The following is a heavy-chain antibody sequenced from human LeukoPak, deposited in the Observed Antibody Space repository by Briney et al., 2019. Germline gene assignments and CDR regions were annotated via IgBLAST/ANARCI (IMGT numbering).Heavy chain of an antibody. D-gene: IGHD1-26*01. V-gene: IGHV3-23*01. CDR2: ISGSGDGT. CDR1: GFTFSSYG. CDR3: AKGRWELLTDAFDI. Sequence: GGSLRLSCAASGFTFSSYGMNWVRQAPGKGLEWVSGISGSGDGTKYADSVKGRFTISRDNSKNTLYLQMNSLRAEDTAVYYCAKGRWELLTDAFDIWGQGTMVTVSS. J-gene: IGHJ3*02.